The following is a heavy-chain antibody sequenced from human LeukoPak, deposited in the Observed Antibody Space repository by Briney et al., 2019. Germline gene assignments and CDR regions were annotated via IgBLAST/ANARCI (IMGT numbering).Heavy chain of an antibody. CDR3: AKDSSAWSQCVDY. Sequence: GGSLRLSCAASGFTFSSYAMSWVRQAPGRGLEWVSTLSGTGNTAYYADSVKGRFTISRDNSKNTLFLQMNSLRDEDTAVYYCAKDSSAWSQCVDYWGQGTLVTVSS. D-gene: IGHD6-19*01. J-gene: IGHJ4*02. V-gene: IGHV3-23*01. CDR1: GFTFSSYA. CDR2: LSGTGNTA.